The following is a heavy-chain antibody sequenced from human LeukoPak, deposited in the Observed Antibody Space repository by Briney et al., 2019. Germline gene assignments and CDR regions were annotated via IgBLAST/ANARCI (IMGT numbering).Heavy chain of an antibody. CDR3: ARLAPRKYYYDSSGSEGYAFDI. D-gene: IGHD3-22*01. Sequence: VASVKVSCKASGYTFTGYYMHWMRQAPGQGLEWMGWINPNSGGTNYAQKFQGRVTMTRDTSISTAYMELSRLRSDDTAVYYCARLAPRKYYYDSSGSEGYAFDIWGQGTMVTVSS. CDR2: INPNSGGT. J-gene: IGHJ3*02. V-gene: IGHV1-2*02. CDR1: GYTFTGYY.